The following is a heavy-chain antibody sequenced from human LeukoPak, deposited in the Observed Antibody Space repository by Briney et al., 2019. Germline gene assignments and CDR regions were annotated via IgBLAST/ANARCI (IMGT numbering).Heavy chain of an antibody. CDR2: ISSSSSYI. V-gene: IGHV3-21*01. CDR1: GFTFSSYS. D-gene: IGHD3-22*01. CDR3: ARIRNYYDSSGYFEHFDY. Sequence: GGSLRLSCAASGFTFSSYSMDWVRQAPGKGREWVSSISSSSSYIYYADSVKGRFTISRDNGKNSLYLQMNSLRAEGTAVYYCARIRNYYDSSGYFEHFDYWGQGTLVTVSS. J-gene: IGHJ4*02.